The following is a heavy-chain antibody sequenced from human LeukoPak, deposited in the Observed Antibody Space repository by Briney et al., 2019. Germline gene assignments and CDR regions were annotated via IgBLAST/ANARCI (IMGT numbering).Heavy chain of an antibody. J-gene: IGHJ5*02. CDR2: INPSGGST. CDR1: GYTFTSYG. Sequence: ASVKVSCKASGYTFTSYGISWVRQAPGQGLEWMGIINPSGGSTSYAQKFQGRVTMTRDTSTSTVYMELSSLRSEDTAVYYCARSNSSGPFDPWGQGTLVTVSS. D-gene: IGHD6-19*01. CDR3: ARSNSSGPFDP. V-gene: IGHV1-46*01.